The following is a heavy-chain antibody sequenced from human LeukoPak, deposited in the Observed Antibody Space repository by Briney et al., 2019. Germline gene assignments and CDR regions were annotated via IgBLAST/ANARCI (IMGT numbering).Heavy chain of an antibody. CDR3: ARDREVWFGELSYYYYYMDV. CDR1: GFTFSSYA. Sequence: GGSLRLSCAASGFTFSSYAMSWVRQAPGKGLEWVSGISGSDGSTNYADSVKGRFTISRENSKNTLYLQMNSLRAEDTAVYYCARDREVWFGELSYYYYYMDVWGKGTTVTVSS. CDR2: ISGSDGST. V-gene: IGHV3-23*01. D-gene: IGHD3-10*01. J-gene: IGHJ6*03.